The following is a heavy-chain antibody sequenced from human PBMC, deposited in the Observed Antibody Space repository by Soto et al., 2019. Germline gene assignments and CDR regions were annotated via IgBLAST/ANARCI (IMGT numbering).Heavy chain of an antibody. CDR3: ARDRYCTNGVCYKGAKYSYYYGMDV. CDR1: GYTFTGYY. CDR2: INPNSGGT. J-gene: IGHJ6*02. D-gene: IGHD2-8*01. V-gene: IGHV1-2*02. Sequence: ASVKVSCNASGYTFTGYYMHWVRQAPGQGLEWMGWINPNSGGTNYAQKFQGRVTMTRDTSISTAYMELSRLRSDDTAVYYCARDRYCTNGVCYKGAKYSYYYGMDVWG.